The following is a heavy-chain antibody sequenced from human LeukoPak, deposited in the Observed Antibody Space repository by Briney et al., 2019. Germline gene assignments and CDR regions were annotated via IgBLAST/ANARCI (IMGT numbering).Heavy chain of an antibody. CDR1: GFTFSSYS. V-gene: IGHV3-21*01. CDR3: ARDSQSGSYLEYFQH. J-gene: IGHJ1*01. D-gene: IGHD1-26*01. Sequence: GGSLRLSCAASGFTFSSYSMNWVRQAPGKGLEWVSSISSSSSYIYYADSVKGRFTISRDNAKNSLYLQMNSLGAEDTAVYYCARDSQSGSYLEYFQHWGQGTLVTVSS. CDR2: ISSSSSYI.